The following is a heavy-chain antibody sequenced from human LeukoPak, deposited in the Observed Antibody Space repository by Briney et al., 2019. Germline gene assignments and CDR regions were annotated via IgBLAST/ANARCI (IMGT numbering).Heavy chain of an antibody. CDR2: IRYDGSNK. D-gene: IGHD3-9*01. Sequence: GGSLRLSCAASGFTFSSYGMHWVRQAPGKGLEWVAFIRYDGSNKYYADSVKGRFTISRDNSKNTLYLQMNSLRAEDTAVYYCATPLRYFVPFDYWGQGTLVTVSS. CDR1: GFTFSSYG. V-gene: IGHV3-30*02. J-gene: IGHJ4*02. CDR3: ATPLRYFVPFDY.